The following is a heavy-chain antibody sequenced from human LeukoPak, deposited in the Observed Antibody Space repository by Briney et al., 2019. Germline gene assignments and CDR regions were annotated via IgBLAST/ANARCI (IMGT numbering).Heavy chain of an antibody. Sequence: GGSLRLSCAASGFTFSNYAMTWIRQAPGKGLEWVSYISSSGSTIYYADSVKGRFTISRDNAKNSLYLQMNSLRAEDTAVYYCARYPSFEYYYYMDVWGKGTRSPSP. CDR3: ARYPSFEYYYYMDV. V-gene: IGHV3-11*01. CDR1: GFTFSNYA. D-gene: IGHD3-3*02. CDR2: ISSSGSTI. J-gene: IGHJ6*03.